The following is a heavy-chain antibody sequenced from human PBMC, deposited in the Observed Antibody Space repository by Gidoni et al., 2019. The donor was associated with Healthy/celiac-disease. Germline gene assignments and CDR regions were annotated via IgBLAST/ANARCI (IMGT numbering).Heavy chain of an antibody. J-gene: IGHJ4*02. CDR3: AHSYMGRDGYNYGDY. Sequence: TFQASGPTLVKPTQTLPLTCTFSGFSPSTSGVGVGWIRQPPGKALEWLALIYWDDDKRYSPSLKSRLTITKDTSKNQVVLTMTNMDPVDTATYYCAHSYMGRDGYNYGDYWGQGTLVTVSS. CDR1: GFSPSTSGVG. D-gene: IGHD5-12*01. V-gene: IGHV2-5*02. CDR2: IYWDDDK.